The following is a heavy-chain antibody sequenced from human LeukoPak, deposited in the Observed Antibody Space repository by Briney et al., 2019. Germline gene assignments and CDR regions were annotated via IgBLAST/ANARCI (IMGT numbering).Heavy chain of an antibody. Sequence: SETLSLTCTVSGGSISSSSYYWGWIRQPPGKGLEWIGSIYYSGSTYYNPSLKSRVTISVDTSKNQFSLKLSSVTAADTAVYYCARDKGLLEWLINNWFDPWGQGTLVTVSS. D-gene: IGHD3-3*01. CDR3: ARDKGLLEWLINNWFDP. J-gene: IGHJ5*02. CDR1: GGSISSSSYY. V-gene: IGHV4-39*07. CDR2: IYYSGST.